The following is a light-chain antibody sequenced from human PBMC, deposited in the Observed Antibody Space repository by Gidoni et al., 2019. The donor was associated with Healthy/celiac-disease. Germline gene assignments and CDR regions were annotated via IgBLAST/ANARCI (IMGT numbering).Light chain of an antibody. Sequence: QSVLRQPPSASGAPGQRVTISCTGSSSNIGAGYDVHWYQQLPGTAPKLLIYGNSNRPSGVPDRFSGSKSGTSASLAITGLQAEDEANYYCQSYDRSLSKVFGTGTKVTVL. CDR2: GNS. CDR1: SSNIGAGYD. CDR3: QSYDRSLSKV. V-gene: IGLV1-40*01. J-gene: IGLJ1*01.